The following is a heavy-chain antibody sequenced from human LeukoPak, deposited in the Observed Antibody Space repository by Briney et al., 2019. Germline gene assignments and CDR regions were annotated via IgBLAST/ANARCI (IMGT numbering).Heavy chain of an antibody. CDR2: IHHSGSS. CDR3: ARGGNRFGGFYFDY. J-gene: IGHJ4*02. V-gene: IGHV4-31*03. D-gene: IGHD3-10*01. CDR1: ADSLSSGGHY. Sequence: SETLSLTCTVSADSLSSGGHYWAWIRQLPGKGLESIGFIHHSGSSRHNPSLKDRVATSVDASRKQFALRLSSVTAADTAIYYCARGGNRFGGFYFDYWGQGIQVIVSS.